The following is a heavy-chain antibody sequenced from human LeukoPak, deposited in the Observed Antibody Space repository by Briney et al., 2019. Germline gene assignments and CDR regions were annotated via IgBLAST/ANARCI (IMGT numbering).Heavy chain of an antibody. CDR1: GGTFSSYA. V-gene: IGHV1-69*04. CDR3: ARGSPPYY. Sequence: GASVKVSCKASGGTFSSYAISWVRQAPGQGLEWMGRIIPLLGIANYAQKFQGRVRTTADKSTSTAYMELSSLRSEDTAVYYCARGSPPYYWGQGTLVTVSS. J-gene: IGHJ4*02. CDR2: IIPLLGIA.